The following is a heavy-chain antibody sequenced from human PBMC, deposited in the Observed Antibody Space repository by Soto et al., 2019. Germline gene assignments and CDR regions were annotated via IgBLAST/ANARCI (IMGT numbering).Heavy chain of an antibody. J-gene: IGHJ5*02. Sequence: PSDILSLPCPVSVYSISSGYYWGWLRQPPGKGLEWVGIIYHGGSTYYNPSLNSRVTLSIDMTNNHVSLILNSVTAADTAVYYCARVGPWVPYYYDSSPYTFENWFDPWGQGTLVTVSS. CDR2: IYHGGST. V-gene: IGHV4-38-2*02. CDR3: ARVGPWVPYYYDSSPYTFENWFDP. D-gene: IGHD3-22*01. CDR1: VYSISSGYY.